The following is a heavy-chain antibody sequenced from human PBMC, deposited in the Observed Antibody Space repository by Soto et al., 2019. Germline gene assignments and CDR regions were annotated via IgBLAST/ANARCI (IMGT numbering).Heavy chain of an antibody. V-gene: IGHV3-74*01. CDR3: ASDPTWGVGQ. CDR1: GFTFSRSW. D-gene: IGHD3-10*01. Sequence: EVQLVESGGDLVQPGGSLRLSCAASGFTFSRSWMHWVRQAPGKGLVCISRSNSDGSTTNYADSVRGRFTISRDNAKNTLYLQINSLRAEDTAMYYCASDPTWGVGQWGDGTLVTVSS. CDR2: SNSDGSTT. J-gene: IGHJ1*01.